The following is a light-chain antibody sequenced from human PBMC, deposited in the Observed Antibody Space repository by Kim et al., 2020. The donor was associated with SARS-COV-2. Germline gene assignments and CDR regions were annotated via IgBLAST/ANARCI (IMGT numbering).Light chain of an antibody. CDR3: QAWDSSVV. CDR1: KVGDKY. J-gene: IGLJ2*01. V-gene: IGLV3-1*01. Sequence: VSVSAGQTASITGSGDKVGDKYACWYQQKPGQSPVLVIYQDSKRTSGNPERFSGSNSGNTATLTISGTQAMDEADYYCQAWDSSVVFGGVTQLTVL. CDR2: QDS.